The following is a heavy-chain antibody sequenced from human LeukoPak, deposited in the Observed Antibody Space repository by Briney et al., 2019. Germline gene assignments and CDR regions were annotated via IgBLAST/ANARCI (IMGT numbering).Heavy chain of an antibody. V-gene: IGHV4-30-4*01. CDR3: ARGYIGDTAMVDY. CDR2: IYYSGST. D-gene: IGHD5-18*01. CDR1: GGSISSGDYY. J-gene: IGHJ4*02. Sequence: SETLSLTCTVSGGSISSGDYYWSWIRQPPGKGLEWIGYIYYSGSTYYNPSLKSRVTISVDTSKNQFSLKLSSVTAADTAVYYCARGYIGDTAMVDYWGQGTLVTVSS.